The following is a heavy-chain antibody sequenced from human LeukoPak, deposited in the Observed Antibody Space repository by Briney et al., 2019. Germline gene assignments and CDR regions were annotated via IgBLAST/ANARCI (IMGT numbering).Heavy chain of an antibody. Sequence: GASVKVSCKASGYTFTSYGISWVRQAPGQGLEWMGGIIPIFGTANYAQKFQGRVTITADESTSTAYMELSSLRSEDTAVYYCVTGPGHYSGSYYRNDFDYWGQGTLVTVSS. CDR2: IIPIFGTA. CDR3: VTGPGHYSGSYYRNDFDY. CDR1: GYTFTSYG. J-gene: IGHJ4*02. D-gene: IGHD1-26*01. V-gene: IGHV1-69*13.